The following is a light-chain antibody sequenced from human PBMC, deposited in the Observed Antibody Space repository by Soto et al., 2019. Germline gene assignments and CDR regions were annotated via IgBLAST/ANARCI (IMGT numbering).Light chain of an antibody. J-gene: IGKJ4*01. CDR3: QQRTNWPLT. CDR1: QSVSSY. Sequence: EIVLTQSPATVSLSPGGRATLSCRASQSVSSYLAWYQQKRGQAPRLLIYDASNRATGIPARFSGSGSGTDFTLTISSLEPEDFAVYYCQQRTNWPLTFGGGTKVEIK. V-gene: IGKV3-11*01. CDR2: DAS.